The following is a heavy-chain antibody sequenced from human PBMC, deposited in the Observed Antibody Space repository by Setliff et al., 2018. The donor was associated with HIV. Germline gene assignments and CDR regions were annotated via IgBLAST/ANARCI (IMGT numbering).Heavy chain of an antibody. D-gene: IGHD3-16*01. CDR3: AKHGFERKSSYNWFDS. CDR2: IYPDDSAT. CDR1: GYSFSDNW. J-gene: IGHJ5*01. V-gene: IGHV5-51*01. Sequence: PGESLKISCKGFGYSFSDNWIGWVRQMPGKGLEWMGIIYPDDSATRYSPSFQGQVTISADKSINTAYLRWRSLRASDTAIYFCAKHGFERKSSYNWFDSWGQGTLVTVSS.